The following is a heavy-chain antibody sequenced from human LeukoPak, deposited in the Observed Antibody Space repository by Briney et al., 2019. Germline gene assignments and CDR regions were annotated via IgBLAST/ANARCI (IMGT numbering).Heavy chain of an antibody. Sequence: GGSLRLSCAASGFTFSSYWMHWVRQAPGKGLVWVSRINSDGSSTSYADSVKGRSTISRDNAKNTLYLQMNSLRAEDTAVYYCARGGLISGIVPTDYWGQGTLVTVSS. CDR1: GFTFSSYW. J-gene: IGHJ4*02. CDR2: INSDGSST. V-gene: IGHV3-74*01. CDR3: ARGGLISGIVPTDY. D-gene: IGHD1-26*01.